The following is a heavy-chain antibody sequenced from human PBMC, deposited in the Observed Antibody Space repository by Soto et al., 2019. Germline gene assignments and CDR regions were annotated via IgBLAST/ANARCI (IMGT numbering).Heavy chain of an antibody. CDR1: GFTFGDYA. CDR3: TRGGSYFDAFDI. CDR2: IRSKAYGGTT. V-gene: IGHV3-49*04. Sequence: GGSLRLSCTASGFTFGDYAMSWVRQAPGKGLEWVGFIRSKAYGGTTEYAASVKGRFTISRDDSKSIAYLQMNSLKTEDTAVYYCTRGGSYFDAFDIWGQGTMVTVSS. D-gene: IGHD1-26*01. J-gene: IGHJ3*02.